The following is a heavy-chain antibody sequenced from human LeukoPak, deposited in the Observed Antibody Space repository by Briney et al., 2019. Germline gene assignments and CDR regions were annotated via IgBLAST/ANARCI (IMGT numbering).Heavy chain of an antibody. CDR2: IYYSGST. V-gene: IGHV4-31*03. CDR1: GGSISSGGYY. CDR3: ARDPGGRNWFDP. Sequence: SETLSLTCTVSGGSISSGGYYWSWIRQHPGKGLEWIGYIYYSGSTYCNPSLKSRATISVDMSKNQFSLKLSSVTAADTAVYYCARDPGGRNWFDPWGLGTLVTVSS. J-gene: IGHJ5*02. D-gene: IGHD3-10*01.